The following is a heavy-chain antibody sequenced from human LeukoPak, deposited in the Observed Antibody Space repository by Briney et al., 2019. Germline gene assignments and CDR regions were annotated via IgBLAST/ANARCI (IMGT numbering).Heavy chain of an antibody. CDR2: ISRSGDTT. Sequence: GGSLRLSCAGSGFTFSSYAMGWVRQAPGKGLEWVSAISRSGDTTYYADSVKGRFTISRDNSKNTLYLQMNSLRAEDTAVYYCATEVGGPMFDFWGQGTLVTVSS. V-gene: IGHV3-23*01. D-gene: IGHD3-10*01. J-gene: IGHJ4*02. CDR1: GFTFSSYA. CDR3: ATEVGGPMFDF.